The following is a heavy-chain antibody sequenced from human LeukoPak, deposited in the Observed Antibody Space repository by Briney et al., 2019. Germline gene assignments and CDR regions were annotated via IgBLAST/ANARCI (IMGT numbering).Heavy chain of an antibody. V-gene: IGHV3-7*01. D-gene: IGHD5-18*01. CDR2: IKQDGSQK. Sequence: PGGSLRLSCAASGFTFSGFWMSWVRQAPGKGLEWVANIKQDGSQKYYVDSVKGRFTISRDNAKNSLYLQMNSLRAEDTAVYYCAKEGDTTLVTFGSWGQGTLVTVSS. J-gene: IGHJ5*01. CDR3: AKEGDTTLVTFGS. CDR1: GFTFSGFW.